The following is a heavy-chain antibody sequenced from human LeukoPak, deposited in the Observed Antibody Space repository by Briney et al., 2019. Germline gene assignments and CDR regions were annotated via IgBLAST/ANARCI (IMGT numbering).Heavy chain of an antibody. D-gene: IGHD2-2*02. CDR2: IHTSGGT. Sequence: SETLSLTCTVSGASISRYYWSWIGQPAGKGLEWIGRIHTSGGTRYNPSLKSRITMSVDASKNQFSLKLSSVTAADTAMYYCAIAGDSSTSCYRCFGYWGQGTLVTVSS. CDR3: AIAGDSSTSCYRCFGY. CDR1: GASISRYY. V-gene: IGHV4-4*07. J-gene: IGHJ4*02.